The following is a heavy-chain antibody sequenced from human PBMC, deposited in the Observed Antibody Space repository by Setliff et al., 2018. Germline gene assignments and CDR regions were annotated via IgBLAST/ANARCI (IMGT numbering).Heavy chain of an antibody. D-gene: IGHD1-26*01. J-gene: IGHJ4*02. CDR1: GGSISSGDYY. CDR2: IYYSGST. V-gene: IGHV4-30-4*08. Sequence: SETLSLTCPVSGGSISSGDYYWSWIRQPPGKGLEWIGYIYYSGSTYYNPSLKSRVTISVDTSKNQFSLKLSSVTAADTAVYYCAREVSGSYYGSFDYWGQGTLVTVSS. CDR3: AREVSGSYYGSFDY.